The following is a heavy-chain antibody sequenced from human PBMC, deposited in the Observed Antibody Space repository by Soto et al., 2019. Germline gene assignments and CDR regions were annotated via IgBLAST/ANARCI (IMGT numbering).Heavy chain of an antibody. CDR1: GFTFDDYG. Sequence: GGSLRLSCAASGFTFDDYGMSWVRQAPGKGLVWVSRINSDGSSTNYADSVKGRVTISRDNAKNMLYLQMNSLRAEDTAVYYCARDFEYWGQGTLVTVSS. CDR2: INSDGSST. V-gene: IGHV3-74*01. CDR3: ARDFEY. J-gene: IGHJ4*02.